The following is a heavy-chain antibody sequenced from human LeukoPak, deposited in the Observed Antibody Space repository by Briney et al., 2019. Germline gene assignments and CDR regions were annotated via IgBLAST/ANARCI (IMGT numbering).Heavy chain of an antibody. J-gene: IGHJ5*02. CDR1: GYTFTSYG. Sequence: ASVKVSCTASGYTFTSYGISWVRQAPGQGLEWMGWISAYNGNTNYAQKLQGRVTMTTDTSTSTAYMELRSLRSDDTAVYYCARDQCSSTSCYTSWFDPWGQGTLVTVSS. CDR3: ARDQCSSTSCYTSWFDP. D-gene: IGHD2-2*02. V-gene: IGHV1-18*01. CDR2: ISAYNGNT.